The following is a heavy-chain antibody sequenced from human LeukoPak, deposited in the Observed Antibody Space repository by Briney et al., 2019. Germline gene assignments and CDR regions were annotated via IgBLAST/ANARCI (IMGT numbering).Heavy chain of an antibody. Sequence: SETLSLTCTVSGGSFSSYYWSWIRQPPGKGLEWIGYIYTSGSTNYNLSLKSRVTISLGTSKNQFSLKLTSVTAADTAVYYCAQTRERANIAALDYWGQGTLVTVSS. J-gene: IGHJ4*02. CDR2: IYTSGST. D-gene: IGHD6-6*01. V-gene: IGHV4-4*09. CDR3: AQTRERANIAALDY. CDR1: GGSFSSYY.